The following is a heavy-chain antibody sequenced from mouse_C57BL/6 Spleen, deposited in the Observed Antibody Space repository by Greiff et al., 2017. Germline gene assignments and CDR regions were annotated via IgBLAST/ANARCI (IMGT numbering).Heavy chain of an antibody. J-gene: IGHJ4*01. V-gene: IGHV5-9-1*02. CDR1: GFTFSSYA. Sequence: EVHLVESGEGLVKPGGSLKLSCAASGFTFSSYAMSWVRQTPEKRLEWVAYISSGGDYIYYADTVKGRFTISRDNARNTLYLQMSSLKSEDTAMYYCTRDEDYYAMDYWGQGTSVTVSS. CDR3: TRDEDYYAMDY. CDR2: ISSGGDYI.